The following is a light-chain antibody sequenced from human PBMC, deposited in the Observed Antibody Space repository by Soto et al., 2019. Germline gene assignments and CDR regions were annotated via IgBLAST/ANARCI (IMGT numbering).Light chain of an antibody. J-gene: IGKJ5*01. Sequence: IKLTQSPSTVSAAVGDSVTITCRASQKIRNLLAWYQQKPGRAPKPLIFDACTLGTGVPSRCSGSGSGSEFNFTITGLQHDDFATYFCQQYYTYATFGHGTRLEIK. CDR3: QQYYTYAT. CDR1: QKIRNL. CDR2: DAC. V-gene: IGKV1-5*01.